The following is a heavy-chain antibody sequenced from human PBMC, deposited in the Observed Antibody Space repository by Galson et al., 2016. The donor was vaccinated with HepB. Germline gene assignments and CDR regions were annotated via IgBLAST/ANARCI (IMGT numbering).Heavy chain of an antibody. CDR2: INFNSVII. Sequence: SLRLSCAASGFTFDDYAMHWVRQAPGKGLEWISGINFNSVIIGYADSVKGRFTISRDNAKNSLYLQMNALRAEDTALYYCVKDTDGVVVAATGGLGPWGQGPLVTVSS. D-gene: IGHD2-15*01. CDR3: VKDTDGVVVAATGGLGP. V-gene: IGHV3-9*01. CDR1: GFTFDDYA. J-gene: IGHJ5*02.